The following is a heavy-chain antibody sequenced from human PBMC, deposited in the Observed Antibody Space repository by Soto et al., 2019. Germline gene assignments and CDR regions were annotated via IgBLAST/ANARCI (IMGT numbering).Heavy chain of an antibody. Sequence: ASVKVSCKASGYTFTGYHMHWVRQAPGQGLEWMGWINPDSGGTNYAQKFQGWVTMTRDTSISTAYMELSRPKSDDTAVYYCAASGVSGNGGFDYWGQGTLVTVSS. CDR3: AASGVSGNGGFDY. J-gene: IGHJ4*02. CDR1: GYTFTGYH. CDR2: INPDSGGT. V-gene: IGHV1-2*04. D-gene: IGHD1-1*01.